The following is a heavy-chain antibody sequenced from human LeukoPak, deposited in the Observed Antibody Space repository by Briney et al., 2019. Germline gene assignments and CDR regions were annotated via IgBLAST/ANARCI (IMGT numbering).Heavy chain of an antibody. V-gene: IGHV1-8*01. CDR3: ARGPATLVAVAATDYFDY. CDR1: GYTFTSYD. Sequence: ASVKVSCKASGYTFTSYDINWVRQATGQGLEWMGWMNPNSGNTGYAQKFQGRVTMTRNTSISTAYMELSSLRSEDTAVYYCARGPATLVAVAATDYFDYWGQGTLVTVSS. J-gene: IGHJ4*02. CDR2: MNPNSGNT. D-gene: IGHD2-15*01.